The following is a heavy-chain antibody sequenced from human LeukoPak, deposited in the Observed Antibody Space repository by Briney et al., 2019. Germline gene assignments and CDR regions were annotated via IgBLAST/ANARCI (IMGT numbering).Heavy chain of an antibody. CDR3: ARRAKGDGLQAPDY. J-gene: IGHJ4*02. Sequence: PGESLKISCKGSGYSFTSYWISWVRQMPGKGLEWMGRIDPSDSYTNYSPSLQGHVTISADKSISTAYLQWSSLKGSDTAMYYCARRAKGDGLQAPDYWGQGTLVTVSS. CDR1: GYSFTSYW. D-gene: IGHD5-24*01. CDR2: IDPSDSYT. V-gene: IGHV5-10-1*01.